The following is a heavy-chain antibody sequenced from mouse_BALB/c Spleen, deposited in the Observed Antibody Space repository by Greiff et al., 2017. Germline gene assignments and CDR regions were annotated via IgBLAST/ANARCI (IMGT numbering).Heavy chain of an antibody. CDR1: GFTFSSYA. D-gene: IGHD2-1*01. CDR2: ISSGGST. CDR3: ARGEGNYEGWYFDV. Sequence: DVMLVESGGGLVKPGGSLKLSCAASGFTFSSYAMSWVRQTPEKRLEWVASISSGGSTYYPDSVKGRFTISRDNARNILYLQMSSLRSEDTAMYYCARGEGNYEGWYFDVWGAGTTVTVSS. V-gene: IGHV5-6-5*01. J-gene: IGHJ1*01.